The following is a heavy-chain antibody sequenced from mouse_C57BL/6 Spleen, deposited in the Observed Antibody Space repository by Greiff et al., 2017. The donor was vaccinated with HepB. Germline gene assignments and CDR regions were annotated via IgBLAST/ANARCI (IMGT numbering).Heavy chain of an antibody. D-gene: IGHD2-5*01. CDR1: GYSITSGYD. CDR2: ISYSGST. Sequence: EVMLVESGPGMVKPSQSLSLTCTVTGYSITSGYDWHWIRHFPGNKLEWMGYISYSGSTNYNPSLKSRISITHDTSKNHFFLKLNSVTTEDTATYYCARASYSNYFDYWGQGTTLTVSS. J-gene: IGHJ2*01. CDR3: ARASYSNYFDY. V-gene: IGHV3-1*01.